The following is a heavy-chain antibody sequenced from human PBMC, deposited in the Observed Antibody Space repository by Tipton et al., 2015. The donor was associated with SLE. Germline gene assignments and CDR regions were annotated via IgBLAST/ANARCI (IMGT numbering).Heavy chain of an antibody. V-gene: IGHV4-39*07. CDR3: ARVGDYYNSGSRVFDH. CDR1: GGSISESTYS. J-gene: IGHJ4*02. Sequence: TLSLTCTVSGGSISESTYSWDWIRQAPGKGLEWIGSMYFSGNTYYNPFLRSRVTISADTSNNQFSLRLTSVTAADTAVYFCARVGDYYNSGSRVFDHWGQGTLVTVSS. D-gene: IGHD3-10*01. CDR2: MYFSGNT.